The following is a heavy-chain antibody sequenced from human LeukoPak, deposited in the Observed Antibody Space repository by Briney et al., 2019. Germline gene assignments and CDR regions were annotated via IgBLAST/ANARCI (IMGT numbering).Heavy chain of an antibody. J-gene: IGHJ3*02. Sequence: GGSLRLSCAASVFTFSSYSMNCVRQAPGKGLEWVSSISSSSSYIYYADSVKGRFTISRDNAKNSLYLQMKSWRAEDTAVYYCARDLYYYDSSGYPLAGDAFDSWSQGTMVTVSS. D-gene: IGHD3-22*01. CDR2: ISSSSSYI. CDR3: ARDLYYYDSSGYPLAGDAFDS. V-gene: IGHV3-21*01. CDR1: VFTFSSYS.